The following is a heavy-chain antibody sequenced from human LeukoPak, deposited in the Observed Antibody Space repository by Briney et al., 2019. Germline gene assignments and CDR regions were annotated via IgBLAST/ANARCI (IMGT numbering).Heavy chain of an antibody. CDR3: ARGTTMIVVVITSRAPRYFDL. CDR1: GGSFSGYY. D-gene: IGHD3-22*01. J-gene: IGHJ2*01. V-gene: IGHV4-34*01. Sequence: SETLSLTCAVYGGSFSGYYWSWIRQPPGKGLEWIGEINHSGSTNYNPSLKSRVTISVDTSKNQVPLKLSSVTAADTAVYYCARGTTMIVVVITSRAPRYFDLWGRGTLVTVSS. CDR2: INHSGST.